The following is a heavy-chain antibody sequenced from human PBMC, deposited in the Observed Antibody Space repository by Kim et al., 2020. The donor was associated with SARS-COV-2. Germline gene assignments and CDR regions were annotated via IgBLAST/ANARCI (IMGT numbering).Heavy chain of an antibody. J-gene: IGHJ4*02. Sequence: GGSLRLSCAASGFTFSSYGMHWVRQAPGKGLEWVAVISYDGSNKYYADSVKGRFTISRDNSKNTLYLQMNSLRAEDTAVYYCANSDTVVVPAAAGYWGQG. CDR1: GFTFSSYG. CDR2: ISYDGSNK. D-gene: IGHD2-2*01. CDR3: ANSDTVVVPAAAGY. V-gene: IGHV3-30*18.